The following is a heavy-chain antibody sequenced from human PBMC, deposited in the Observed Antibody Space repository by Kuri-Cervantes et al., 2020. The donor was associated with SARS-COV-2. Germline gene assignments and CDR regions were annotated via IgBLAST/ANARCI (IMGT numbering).Heavy chain of an antibody. Sequence: GGSLRLSCAASGFTFSSYGMHWVRQAPGKGLEWVAFIRYDGSNKYYADSVKGRFTIPRDNSKNTLYLQMNSLRAEDTAVYYCVTMILNTFDYWGQGTLVTVSS. J-gene: IGHJ4*02. V-gene: IGHV3-30*02. CDR3: VTMILNTFDY. CDR1: GFTFSSYG. D-gene: IGHD3-22*01. CDR2: IRYDGSNK.